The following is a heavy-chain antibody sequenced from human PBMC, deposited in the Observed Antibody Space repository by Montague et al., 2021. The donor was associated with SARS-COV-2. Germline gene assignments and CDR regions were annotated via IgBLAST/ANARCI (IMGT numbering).Heavy chain of an antibody. D-gene: IGHD4-17*01. CDR2: LNHSGST. CDR3: ARGRVRFLY. J-gene: IGHJ4*02. V-gene: IGHV4-34*01. CDR1: GGSFSGYY. Sequence: SETLSLTCAVYGGSFSGYYWSWIRQPPGEGLEWIGELNHSGSTNYNPSLKSRVTISVDTSKNQFSLKLSSVTAADTAVYYCARGRVRFLYWGQGTLVTVSS.